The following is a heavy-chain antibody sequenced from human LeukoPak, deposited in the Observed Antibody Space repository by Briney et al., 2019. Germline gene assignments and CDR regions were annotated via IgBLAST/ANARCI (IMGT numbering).Heavy chain of an antibody. CDR2: ISPSGDRT. Sequence: PGGSLRRSCAASGFTFSSYAMSWVRQAPGKGLEWVSFISPSGDRTSNADSVEGRFTISRDNTRNTLYLQMNSLRDEDTGVYYCAIMHGYYDGSGFWVQWGQGTLVTVSS. CDR3: AIMHGYYDGSGFWVQ. V-gene: IGHV3-23*01. D-gene: IGHD3-22*01. J-gene: IGHJ4*02. CDR1: GFTFSSYA.